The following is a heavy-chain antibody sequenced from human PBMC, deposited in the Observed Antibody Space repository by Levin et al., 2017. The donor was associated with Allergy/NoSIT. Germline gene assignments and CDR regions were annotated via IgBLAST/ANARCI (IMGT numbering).Heavy chain of an antibody. J-gene: IGHJ4*02. V-gene: IGHV3-30-3*01. Sequence: GESLKISCASSGFTFSNYAMHWVRQAPGKGLEWVGVISDDGSSEFYIDSVKGRFTISRDNSKNRLYLQMDSLRAEDTALYYCVREIAEEGTWGQGTLVIVSS. D-gene: IGHD1-1*01. CDR1: GFTFSNYA. CDR3: VREIAEEGT. CDR2: ISDDGSSE.